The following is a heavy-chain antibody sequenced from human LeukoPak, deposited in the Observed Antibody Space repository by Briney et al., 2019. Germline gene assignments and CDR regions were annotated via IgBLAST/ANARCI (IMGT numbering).Heavy chain of an antibody. CDR2: IYASGST. J-gene: IGHJ6*03. D-gene: IGHD2-8*01. Sequence: PSETLSLTCTVSGDSMSDSYWSWIRQPAGKGLEWVGRIYASGSTNYNPSLKSRVTLSVDTSSNQFSLTLSSVTAADTAVYHCARDIRSHNGPGGYYYYYMDVWGKGATVTVSS. CDR1: GDSMSDSY. V-gene: IGHV4-4*07. CDR3: ARDIRSHNGPGGYYYYYMDV.